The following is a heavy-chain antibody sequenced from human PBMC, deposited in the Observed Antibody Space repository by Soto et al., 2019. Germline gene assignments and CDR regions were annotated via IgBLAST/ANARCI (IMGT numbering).Heavy chain of an antibody. CDR2: IDPSDSYT. V-gene: IGHV5-10-1*01. Sequence: RGESLKISCKGSGYSFTSYWISWVRQMPGKGLEWMGRIDPSDSYTNYSPSFQGHVTISADKSISTAYLQWSSLKASDTAMYYCARHPIFARYIHFDYWGQGTLVTVSS. J-gene: IGHJ4*02. CDR3: ARHPIFARYIHFDY. D-gene: IGHD3-3*01. CDR1: GYSFTSYW.